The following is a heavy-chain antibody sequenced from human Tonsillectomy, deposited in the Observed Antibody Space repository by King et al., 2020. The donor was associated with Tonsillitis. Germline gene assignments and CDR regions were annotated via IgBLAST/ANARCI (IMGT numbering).Heavy chain of an antibody. CDR1: GGTFSSYA. CDR2: LIPLFGTA. CDR3: ARDYYDSSGYWFDY. D-gene: IGHD3-22*01. J-gene: IGHJ4*02. V-gene: IGHV1-69*01. Sequence: VKLVQSGAEVKKPGSSVKVSCKASGGTFSSYAISWVRQAPGQGLEWMGGLIPLFGTANYAQKFQGRITIIADESTRTAYMELSSLRSEDTAVYYCARDYYDSSGYWFDYWGQGILVTVSS.